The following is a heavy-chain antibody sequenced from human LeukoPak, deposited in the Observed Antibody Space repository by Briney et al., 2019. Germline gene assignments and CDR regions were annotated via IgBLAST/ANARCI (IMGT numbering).Heavy chain of an antibody. Sequence: ASVKVSCKVSGYTLTDLSMHWVRQAPGKGLEWMGGFDPEDGETIYAQKFQGRVTMTEDTSTDTAYMELSSLRSEDTAVYYCATKIDCTNGVCYHYFDYWGQGTLVTVSS. V-gene: IGHV1-24*01. J-gene: IGHJ4*02. CDR3: ATKIDCTNGVCYHYFDY. D-gene: IGHD2-8*01. CDR1: GYTLTDLS. CDR2: FDPEDGET.